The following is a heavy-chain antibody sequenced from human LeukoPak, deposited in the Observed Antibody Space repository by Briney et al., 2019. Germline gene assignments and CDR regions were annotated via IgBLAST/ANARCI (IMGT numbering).Heavy chain of an antibody. CDR3: TRDSGYSFDY. J-gene: IGHJ4*02. CDR1: GFTFGDYA. V-gene: IGHV3-49*04. D-gene: IGHD1-1*01. Sequence: GGSLRLFCAVSGFTFGDYAISWVGQAPGKGLEWVGFIRSNTYGGTTEYAASVKGRFTVSRDDSKSIAYLQMNSLKTEDTAVYYCTRDSGYSFDYWGQGTLVTVSS. CDR2: IRSNTYGGTT.